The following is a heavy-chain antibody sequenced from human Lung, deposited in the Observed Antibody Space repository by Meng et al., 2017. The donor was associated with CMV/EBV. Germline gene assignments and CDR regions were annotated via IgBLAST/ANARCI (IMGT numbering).Heavy chain of an antibody. D-gene: IGHD3-10*01. CDR2: VSDSEGT. CDR1: GGSLNNYY. CDR3: ARLSRGVVLLDLYYGLDV. Sequence: SQTXXLTCAVYGGSLNNYYWSWIRQPPGKGLEWIGEVSDSEGTTYNPSLKNRVTISLDISKRQFSLHLRSVTAADTAVYFCARLSRGVVLLDLYYGLDVWGQGXTVTVSS. J-gene: IGHJ6*02. V-gene: IGHV4-34*01.